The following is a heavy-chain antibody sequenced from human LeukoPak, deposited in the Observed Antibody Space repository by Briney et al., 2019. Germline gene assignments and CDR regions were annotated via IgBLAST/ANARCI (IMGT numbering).Heavy chain of an antibody. V-gene: IGHV3-23*01. J-gene: IGHJ3*01. Sequence: GRSLRLSCAASRFNVNNYWMHWVRQAPGKGLEWVSLISGSGDTTNYADSVKGRFTISRDNSKNTLYLQMNSLGADDTAVYYCAKAFQRGWERDAFAFWGQGTLVTVTS. CDR2: ISGSGDTT. CDR1: RFNVNNYW. CDR3: AKAFQRGWERDAFAF. D-gene: IGHD1-26*01.